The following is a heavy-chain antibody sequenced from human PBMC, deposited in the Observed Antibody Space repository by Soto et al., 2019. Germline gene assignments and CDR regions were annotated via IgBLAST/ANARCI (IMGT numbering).Heavy chain of an antibody. D-gene: IGHD6-13*01. Sequence: ASVKVSCKASGYTFTSYAMHWVLQAPGQRLEWMGWINAGNGNTKYSQKFQGRVTITRDTSASTAYMELSSLRSEDTAVYYCARIRYEPGYSSSWYWFDPWGQGTLVTVSS. CDR3: ARIRYEPGYSSSWYWFDP. CDR2: INAGNGNT. V-gene: IGHV1-3*01. J-gene: IGHJ5*02. CDR1: GYTFTSYA.